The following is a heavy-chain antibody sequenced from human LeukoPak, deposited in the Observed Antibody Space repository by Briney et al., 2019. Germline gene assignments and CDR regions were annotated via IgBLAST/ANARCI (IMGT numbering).Heavy chain of an antibody. D-gene: IGHD4/OR15-4a*01. CDR2: VYNSGST. V-gene: IGHV4-61*02. J-gene: IGHJ4*02. Sequence: QPSETLSLTCTVSGGSISSGSYYWSWIRQPAGKGLEWIGRVYNSGSTNYNPSLKSRVTMPVGTSKNQFYLNLRSVTAADTAVYYCAGVANYRSGERLDYWGQGTLVTVSS. CDR1: GGSISSGSYY. CDR3: AGVANYRSGERLDY.